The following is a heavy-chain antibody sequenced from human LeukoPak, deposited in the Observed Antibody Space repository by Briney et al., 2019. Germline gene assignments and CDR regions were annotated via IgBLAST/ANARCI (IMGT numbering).Heavy chain of an antibody. D-gene: IGHD3-10*01. CDR1: GFTFSSCG. V-gene: IGHV3-33*01. J-gene: IGHJ5*02. CDR3: ARDRNYYGSGSYRGWFDP. CDR2: MWYDGSNK. Sequence: GRSLRLSCAASGFTFSSCGMHWVRQAPGKGLEWVAVMWYDGSNKYYADSVKGRFTISRDNSKNTLYLQMNSLRAEDMAVYYCARDRNYYGSGSYRGWFDPWGQGTLVTVSS.